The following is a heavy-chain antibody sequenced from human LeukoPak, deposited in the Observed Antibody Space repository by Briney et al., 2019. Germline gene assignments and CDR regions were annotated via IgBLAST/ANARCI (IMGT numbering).Heavy chain of an antibody. V-gene: IGHV4-30-4*01. D-gene: IGHD5-12*01. Sequence: SETLSLACTVSGGSISSGDYYWSWIRQPPGKGLEWIGYIYYSGSTYYNPSLKSRVTISVDTSKNQFSLKLSSVTAADTAVYYCAREGWVRERSGYDRDYYYYGMDVWGQGTTVTVSS. J-gene: IGHJ6*02. CDR2: IYYSGST. CDR3: AREGWVRERSGYDRDYYYYGMDV. CDR1: GGSISSGDYY.